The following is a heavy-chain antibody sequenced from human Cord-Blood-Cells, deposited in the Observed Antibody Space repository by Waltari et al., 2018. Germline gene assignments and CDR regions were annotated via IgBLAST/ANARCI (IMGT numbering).Heavy chain of an antibody. J-gene: IGHJ4*02. CDR1: GGSISSGSYY. Sequence: QVQLQESGPGLVKPSQTLSLTCTVPGGSISSGSYYWSWIRQPAGKGLEWIGYIYTSGSTNYNPSLKSRVTISVDTSKNQFSLKLSSVTAADTAVYYCARESPYGSGSYYFDYWGQGTLVTVSS. D-gene: IGHD3-10*01. CDR3: ARESPYGSGSYYFDY. CDR2: IYTSGST. V-gene: IGHV4-61*09.